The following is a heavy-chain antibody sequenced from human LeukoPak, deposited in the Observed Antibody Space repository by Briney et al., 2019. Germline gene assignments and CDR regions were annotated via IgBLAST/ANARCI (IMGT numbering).Heavy chain of an antibody. D-gene: IGHD3-10*01. CDR3: ARVPLDDASRHYYPH. J-gene: IGHJ1*01. V-gene: IGHV1-3*04. CDR1: GYTFTNYG. CDR2: INTGNGNT. Sequence: ASVKVSCKTSGYTFTNYGMHWVRQAPRQCPEWMGWINTGNGNTKSSQKFQDRVTLTRDTSASTAYMELNSLSSKDTAVYYCARVPLDDASRHYYPHWGQGTLVTVSS.